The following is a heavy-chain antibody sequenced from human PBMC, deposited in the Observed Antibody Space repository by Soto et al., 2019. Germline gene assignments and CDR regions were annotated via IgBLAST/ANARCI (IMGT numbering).Heavy chain of an antibody. D-gene: IGHD2-2*01. J-gene: IGHJ4*02. V-gene: IGHV5-51*03. CDR2: IYPGDSDT. Sequence: PGETLKLSCKGSGYSFISYWIVWVRQLPGKGLEYMGIIYPGDSDTRYSPSFQGQVTISADKSISTAYLQWSSLKASDTAMYYCARRSTYWSSSGCYFDYWGQGIPVTVSS. CDR3: ARRSTYWSSSGCYFDY. CDR1: GYSFISYW.